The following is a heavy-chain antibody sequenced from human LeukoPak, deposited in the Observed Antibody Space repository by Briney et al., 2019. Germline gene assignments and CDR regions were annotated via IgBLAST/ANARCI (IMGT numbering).Heavy chain of an antibody. CDR3: ARDDPADY. V-gene: IGHV1-2*02. Sequence: ASVKVSCKASGYIFTGYYMHWVRQAPGQGLEWMGWINPNSGDTNYAQKFQGRVTMTRDTSISTAYMELSRLRSDDTAVYYCARDDPADYWGQGTLVTVSS. CDR1: GYIFTGYY. CDR2: INPNSGDT. J-gene: IGHJ4*02.